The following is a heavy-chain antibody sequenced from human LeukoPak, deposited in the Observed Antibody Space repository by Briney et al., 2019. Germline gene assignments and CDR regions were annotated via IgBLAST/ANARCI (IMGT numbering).Heavy chain of an antibody. D-gene: IGHD5-12*01. V-gene: IGHV1-69*13. CDR1: GGTFSSYA. CDR2: IIPIFGTA. J-gene: IGHJ4*02. Sequence: ASVKVSCKASGGTFSSYAISLVRQAPGQGPEWMGGIIPIFGTANYAQKFQGRVTITADESTSTAYMELSSLRSEDTAVYYCARDRGYSGYEFDYWGQGTLVTVSS. CDR3: ARDRGYSGYEFDY.